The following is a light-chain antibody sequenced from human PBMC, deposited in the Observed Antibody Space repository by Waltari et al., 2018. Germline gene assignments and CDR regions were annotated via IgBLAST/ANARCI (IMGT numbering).Light chain of an antibody. J-gene: IGLJ3*02. CDR3: QVWDNSSDHVV. Sequence: SYPLAQPPSLSVAPGQTATITCGGDNIRYKRVHWYQQKPGQAPLLVIYADYDRPAGIPERFSGSNSGNTATLTISRVEAGDEADYYCQVWDNSSDHVVFGGGTKLTVL. V-gene: IGLV3-21*02. CDR2: ADY. CDR1: NIRYKR.